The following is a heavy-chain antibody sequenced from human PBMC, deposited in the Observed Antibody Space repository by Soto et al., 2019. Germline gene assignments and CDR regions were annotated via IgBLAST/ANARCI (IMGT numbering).Heavy chain of an antibody. V-gene: IGHV3-21*01. J-gene: IGHJ3*02. CDR3: ARGGYSYGHDAFDI. CDR1: GFTFSSYS. D-gene: IGHD5-18*01. Sequence: GGSLRLSCAASGFTFSSYSMNWVRQAPGKGLEWVSSISSSSSYIYYADSVKGRFTISRDNAKNSLYLQMNSLRAEDTAVYYCARGGYSYGHDAFDIWGQGTMVTVSS. CDR2: ISSSSSYI.